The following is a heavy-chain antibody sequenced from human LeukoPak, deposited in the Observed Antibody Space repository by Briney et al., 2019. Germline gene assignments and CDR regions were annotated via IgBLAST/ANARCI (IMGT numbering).Heavy chain of an antibody. J-gene: IGHJ4*02. Sequence: GGSLRLSCAASGFTFNSYGMHWVRQAPGKGLDWVASIRYDGSIKHYADSVKGRFTISRDNSKNTLFLQMNSLSAEDTAVYYCANRPNPFYFDYWGQGTLVTVSS. CDR3: ANRPNPFYFDY. CDR1: GFTFNSYG. D-gene: IGHD1-14*01. CDR2: IRYDGSIK. V-gene: IGHV3-30*02.